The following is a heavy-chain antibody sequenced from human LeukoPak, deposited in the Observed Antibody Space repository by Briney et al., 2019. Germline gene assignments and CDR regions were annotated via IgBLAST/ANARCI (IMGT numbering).Heavy chain of an antibody. V-gene: IGHV3-23*01. CDR1: GFTFSSYA. D-gene: IGHD3-3*01. Sequence: PGGSLRLSCAASGFTFSSYAMSWVRQAPGKGLEWVSTLSGSGATPFYADSVKGRFTIPRDNSENMLYLQMSSLRAEDTAVYYCAKVSWSGNYRFDYWGQGSLVTVSS. J-gene: IGHJ4*02. CDR3: AKVSWSGNYRFDY. CDR2: LSGSGATP.